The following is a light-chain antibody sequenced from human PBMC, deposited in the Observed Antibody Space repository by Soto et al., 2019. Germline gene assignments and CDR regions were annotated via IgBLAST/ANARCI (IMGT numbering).Light chain of an antibody. Sequence: EIVMAQSPVTLSVSPGERATLSCRASQSVSSNLAWYQQKPGQPPRLLIYGASTRATGIPARFSGSGSGTEFTPTISSLVSEDLAVYYCQQYDAWPPRWTFGPGTKLEVK. J-gene: IGKJ1*01. CDR3: QQYDAWPPRWT. V-gene: IGKV3-15*01. CDR1: QSVSSN. CDR2: GAS.